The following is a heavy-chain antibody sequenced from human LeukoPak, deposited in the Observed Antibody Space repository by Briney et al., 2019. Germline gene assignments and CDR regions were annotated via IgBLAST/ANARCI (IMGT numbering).Heavy chain of an antibody. Sequence: GGSLRLSCAASGFTFSSYSMNWVRQAPGKGLEWVSSISSNSSYIYYADSVKGRFTISRDNAKNSLYLQMNSLRAEDTAVYYCARDSSLDSSGWYYAFDIWGQGTMVTVSS. CDR2: ISSNSSYI. CDR3: ARDSSLDSSGWYYAFDI. CDR1: GFTFSSYS. D-gene: IGHD6-19*01. J-gene: IGHJ3*02. V-gene: IGHV3-21*01.